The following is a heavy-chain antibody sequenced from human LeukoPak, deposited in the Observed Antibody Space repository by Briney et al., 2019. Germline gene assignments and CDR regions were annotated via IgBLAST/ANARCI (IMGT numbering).Heavy chain of an antibody. Sequence: GASVKVSCKASGYTFTSYYMHWVRQAPGQGLEWMGIINPSGGSTSYAQKFQGRVTMTRDTSITTAYMELSSLRSEDTAVYYCARGQYPLRIEVAGVYYYYYGMDVWGQGATVTVSS. D-gene: IGHD6-19*01. CDR2: INPSGGST. CDR3: ARGQYPLRIEVAGVYYYYYGMDV. CDR1: GYTFTSYY. J-gene: IGHJ6*02. V-gene: IGHV1-46*01.